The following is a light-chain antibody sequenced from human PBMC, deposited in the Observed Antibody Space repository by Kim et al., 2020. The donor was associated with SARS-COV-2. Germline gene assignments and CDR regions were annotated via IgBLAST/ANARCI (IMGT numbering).Light chain of an antibody. Sequence: QRGTISGTGSSSNSGAGYDVHWYQQLPGTAPKLLIYGNSNRPSGVPDRFSGSKSGTSASLAITGLQAEDEADYYCQSYDSSLSGSVFGGGTQLTVL. V-gene: IGLV1-40*01. CDR1: SSNSGAGYD. CDR2: GNS. J-gene: IGLJ3*02. CDR3: QSYDSSLSGSV.